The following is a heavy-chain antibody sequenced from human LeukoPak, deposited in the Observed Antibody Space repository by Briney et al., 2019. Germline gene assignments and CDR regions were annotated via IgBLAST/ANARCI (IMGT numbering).Heavy chain of an antibody. Sequence: GSLRLSCAASGFTFSSYGMSWVRQAPGKGLEWVSAISGSGGSTYYADSVKGRFTISRDNSKNTLYLQMNSLRAEDTAVYYCAKEGDMYYYDSSGTYYFDYWGQGTLVTVSS. D-gene: IGHD3-22*01. CDR3: AKEGDMYYYDSSGTYYFDY. CDR1: GFTFSSYG. V-gene: IGHV3-23*01. CDR2: ISGSGGST. J-gene: IGHJ4*02.